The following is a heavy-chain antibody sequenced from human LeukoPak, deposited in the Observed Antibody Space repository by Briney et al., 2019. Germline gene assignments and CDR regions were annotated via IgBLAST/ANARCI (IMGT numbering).Heavy chain of an antibody. Sequence: PGASLRLSCAASGFTFSSYEMNWVRQAPGKGLEWVSYISGSGSTIYYADSVKGRFTISRGNAKNSLYLQMNSLRAEDTAVYYCARDPWLGGDTFDIWGQGTMVTVSS. J-gene: IGHJ3*02. D-gene: IGHD6-19*01. CDR3: ARDPWLGGDTFDI. V-gene: IGHV3-48*03. CDR2: ISGSGSTI. CDR1: GFTFSSYE.